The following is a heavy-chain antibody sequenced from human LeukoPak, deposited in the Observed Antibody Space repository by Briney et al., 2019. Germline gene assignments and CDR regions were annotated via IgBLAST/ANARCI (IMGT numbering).Heavy chain of an antibody. V-gene: IGHV3-9*01. J-gene: IGHJ3*02. CDR2: ISWNSGSI. CDR3: ARDRTGDDAFDI. D-gene: IGHD7-27*01. Sequence: GGSLRLSCAASGFTFDDYAMHWVRQAPGKGLEWVSGISWNSGSIGYADSVKGRFTISRDNAKNSLYLQMNSLRAEDTAVYYCARDRTGDDAFDIWGQGTMVTVSS. CDR1: GFTFDDYA.